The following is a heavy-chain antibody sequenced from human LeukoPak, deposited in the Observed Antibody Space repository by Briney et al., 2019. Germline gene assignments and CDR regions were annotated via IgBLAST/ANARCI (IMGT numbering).Heavy chain of an antibody. Sequence: GGSLRLSCAASGFTFSSCAMNWVRQAPGKGLEWVSAISGGGGSTYYADSVKGRFTISRDNSKNTLLLQMSSLRAEDTAVYYCAKDHVTGANTPLTKWGQGTLVTVSS. CDR3: AKDHVTGANTPLTK. D-gene: IGHD1-26*01. V-gene: IGHV3-23*01. J-gene: IGHJ4*02. CDR1: GFTFSSCA. CDR2: ISGGGGST.